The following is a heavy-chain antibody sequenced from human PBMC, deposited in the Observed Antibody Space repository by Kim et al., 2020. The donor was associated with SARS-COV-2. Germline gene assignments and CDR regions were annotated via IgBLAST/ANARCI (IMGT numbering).Heavy chain of an antibody. Sequence: GGSLRLSCAASGFTFSSYAMSWVRQAPGKGLEWVSAISGSGGSTYYADSVKGRFTISRDNSKNTLYLQMNSLRAEDTAVYYCAKAYSSMVRGVITFFDYWGQGTLVTVSS. V-gene: IGHV3-23*01. CDR1: GFTFSSYA. J-gene: IGHJ4*02. CDR3: AKAYSSMVRGVITFFDY. D-gene: IGHD3-10*01. CDR2: ISGSGGST.